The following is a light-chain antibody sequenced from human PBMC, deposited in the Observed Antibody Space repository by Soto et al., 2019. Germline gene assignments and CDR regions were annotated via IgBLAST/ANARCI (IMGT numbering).Light chain of an antibody. J-gene: IGKJ1*01. CDR2: KAS. CDR3: QQYNSYGT. Sequence: DIQMTQSPSTLSASVGDRVTITCRASQSISSWLAWYQQKPGKAPKLLIYKASSLESGVPSRFSGSGSGTEFTLTISSLQPDAFATYYCQQYNSYGTFGQGTTVEIK. CDR1: QSISSW. V-gene: IGKV1-5*03.